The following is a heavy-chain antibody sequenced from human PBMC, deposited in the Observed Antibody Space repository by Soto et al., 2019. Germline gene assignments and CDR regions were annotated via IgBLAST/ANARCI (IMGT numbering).Heavy chain of an antibody. CDR1: GGSISSGGYY. D-gene: IGHD4-17*01. V-gene: IGHV4-31*03. CDR3: ARETTVVTRAYYYYGMDV. CDR2: ISYSGST. Sequence: SETLSLTCTVSGGSISSGGYYWSWIRQHPGTGLEWIGHISYSGSTYYNTSLKSRVTISVDTSRNQFSLIVNSVTAADTAVYYCARETTVVTRAYYYYGMDVWGQGTTVTVSS. J-gene: IGHJ6*02.